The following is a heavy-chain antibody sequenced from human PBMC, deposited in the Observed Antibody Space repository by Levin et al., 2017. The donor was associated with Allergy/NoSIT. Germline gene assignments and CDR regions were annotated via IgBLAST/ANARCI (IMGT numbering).Heavy chain of an antibody. CDR3: AKDIYLGQWPQQYGMDV. J-gene: IGHJ6*02. D-gene: IGHD6-19*01. V-gene: IGHV3-9*01. CDR1: GFTFDDYA. Sequence: QPGGSLRLSCAASGFTFDDYAMHWVRQAPGKGLEWVSGIIWNSESMGYADSVKGRFSISRDNAKNSLYLQMNSLRAEDTAVYYCAKDIYLGQWPQQYGMDVWGQGTTVSVSS. CDR2: IIWNSESM.